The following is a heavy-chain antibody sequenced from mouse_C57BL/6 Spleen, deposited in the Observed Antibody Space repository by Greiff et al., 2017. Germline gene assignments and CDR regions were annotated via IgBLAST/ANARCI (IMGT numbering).Heavy chain of an antibody. CDR1: GFTFSDYY. D-gene: IGHD4-1*01. CDR2: ISNGGGSP. V-gene: IGHV5-12*01. J-gene: IGHJ3*01. Sequence: EVMLVESGGGLVQPGGSLKLSCAASGFTFSDYYMYWVRQTPEKRLEWVAYISNGGGSPYYPDTVKGRFTISRDNAKNTLYLQMSRLKSEDTAMYYCARHGPLTGFFAYWGQGTLVTVSA. CDR3: ARHGPLTGFFAY.